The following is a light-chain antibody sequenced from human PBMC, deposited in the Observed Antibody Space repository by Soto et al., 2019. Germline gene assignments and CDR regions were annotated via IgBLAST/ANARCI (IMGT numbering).Light chain of an antibody. J-gene: IGLJ1*01. CDR3: SSYRSSSTYV. CDR1: SSDVGGYNY. V-gene: IGLV2-14*01. CDR2: EVS. Sequence: QSALTQPASVSGSPVQSITISCTGTSSDVGGYNYVSWYQQHPGKAPKLMIYEVSNRPSGVSNRFSGSKSGNTASLTLSGLQAEDEADYYCSSYRSSSTYVFGPGTKLTV.